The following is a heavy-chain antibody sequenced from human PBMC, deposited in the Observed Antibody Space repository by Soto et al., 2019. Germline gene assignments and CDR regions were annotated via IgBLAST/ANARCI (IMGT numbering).Heavy chain of an antibody. D-gene: IGHD2-21*02. CDR3: ARPSSYCGGDCYSPPDAFDI. CDR1: GYSFTSYW. CDR2: IYPGDSDT. Sequence: GESLKISCKGSGYSFTSYWIGWVRQMPGKGLEWMGIIYPGDSDTRYSPSFQGQVTISADKSISTAYLQWSSLKASDTAMYYCARPSSYCGGDCYSPPDAFDIWGQGTMVT. V-gene: IGHV5-51*01. J-gene: IGHJ3*02.